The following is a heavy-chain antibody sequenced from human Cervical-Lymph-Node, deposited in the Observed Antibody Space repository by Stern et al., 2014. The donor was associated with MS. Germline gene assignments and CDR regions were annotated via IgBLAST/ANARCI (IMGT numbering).Heavy chain of an antibody. CDR1: GGSISSGGYY. Sequence: QVQLQESGPGLVKPSQTLSLTCTVSGGSISSGGYYWSWIRQPPGKGLEWIGYIYYSGSTYYNPSLKSRVTISIDTSKNQFSLKLSSVTAADTAVYYCARLSSGWYFGPSYFDYWGQGTLVTVSS. CDR2: IYYSGST. D-gene: IGHD6-19*01. J-gene: IGHJ4*02. CDR3: ARLSSGWYFGPSYFDY. V-gene: IGHV4-31*03.